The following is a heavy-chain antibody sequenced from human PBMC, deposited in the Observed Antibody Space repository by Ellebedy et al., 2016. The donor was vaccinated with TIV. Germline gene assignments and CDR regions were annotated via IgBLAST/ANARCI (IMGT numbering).Heavy chain of an antibody. CDR2: INPSGGST. V-gene: IGHV1-46*01. CDR3: ARSSFGNGYYGSIDY. D-gene: IGHD3-3*01. CDR1: GYTFTHYY. Sequence: AASVKVSCKASGYTFTHYYMHWVRQAPGQGLEWMGKINPSGGSTSNAHHLQGRISMTRDTSTSTVYIELSSLRSEDTAMYYCARSSFGNGYYGSIDYWGQGTLVTVSS. J-gene: IGHJ4*02.